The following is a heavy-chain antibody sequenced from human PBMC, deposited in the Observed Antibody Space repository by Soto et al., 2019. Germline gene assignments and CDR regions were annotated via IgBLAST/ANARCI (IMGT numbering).Heavy chain of an antibody. Sequence: GGSLRLSCAASGFYVTSSYMIWVRQAPGKGLEWVSILYRGGAAYYADFVKDRFTISRDNSKNTLYLQMNSLRPEDTALYYCAKTDKAGSWYPDAFDVWGQGTVVTVSS. V-gene: IGHV3-53*01. CDR1: GFYVTSSY. CDR3: AKTDKAGSWYPDAFDV. J-gene: IGHJ3*01. CDR2: LYRGGAA. D-gene: IGHD6-13*01.